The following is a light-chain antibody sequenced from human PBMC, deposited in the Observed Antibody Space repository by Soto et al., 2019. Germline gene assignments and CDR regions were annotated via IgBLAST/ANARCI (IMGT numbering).Light chain of an antibody. CDR2: GAS. V-gene: IGKV3-20*01. J-gene: IGKJ4*01. CDR3: QQYGSSPLT. Sequence: EIVLTQSPGPLSLSPGERATLSCRASQSVTSSFLDWYQPKPGQAPSLLIYGASSRATGIPERFSGSGSVTDFTLTVSRLEPEDFAVYYCQQYGSSPLTFGGGTKVEI. CDR1: QSVTSSF.